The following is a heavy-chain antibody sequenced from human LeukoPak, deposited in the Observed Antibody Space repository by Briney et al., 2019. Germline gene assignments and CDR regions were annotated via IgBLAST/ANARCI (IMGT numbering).Heavy chain of an antibody. CDR2: ISGSGGST. J-gene: IGHJ4*02. D-gene: IGHD3-10*01. CDR3: AKDIDDYYGSGSLSIDY. CDR1: GFTFSSYG. Sequence: GGSLRLSCAASGFTFSSYGMSWVRHAPGKGLEWVSAISGSGGSTYYADSVKGRFTISRDNSKNTLYLQMNSLRAQDTAVYYCAKDIDDYYGSGSLSIDYWGQGTLVTVSS. V-gene: IGHV3-23*01.